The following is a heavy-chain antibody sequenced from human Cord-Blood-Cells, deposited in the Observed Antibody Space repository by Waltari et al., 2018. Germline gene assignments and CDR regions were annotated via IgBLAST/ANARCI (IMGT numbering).Heavy chain of an antibody. CDR1: GYTFTSYA. Sequence: QVQLVQSGAEVKKPGASVKVSCKASGYTFTSYAMHWVRQAPGQRLEWMGWINAGNGNTKYSQKFQGRVTITRDTSASTAYMELSSLRSEDTAVYYCASSPAYSRSYKNLYWYFDLWGRGTLVTVSS. D-gene: IGHD6-13*01. CDR3: ASSPAYSRSYKNLYWYFDL. CDR2: INAGNGNT. V-gene: IGHV1-3*01. J-gene: IGHJ2*01.